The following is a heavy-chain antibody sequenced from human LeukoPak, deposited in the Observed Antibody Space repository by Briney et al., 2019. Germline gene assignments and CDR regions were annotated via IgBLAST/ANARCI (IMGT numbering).Heavy chain of an antibody. CDR3: AKGSAYSGSYWYYFDY. CDR1: GFTFSSYS. V-gene: IGHV3-21*01. Sequence: GGSLRLSCAASGFTFSSYSMNWVRQAPGKGLEWVSSISSSSGFIYYADSVKGRFTVSRDNAKNSLYLQMNSLRADDTAVYYCAKGSAYSGSYWYYFDYWGQGTLVTVSS. D-gene: IGHD1-26*01. J-gene: IGHJ4*02. CDR2: ISSSSGFI.